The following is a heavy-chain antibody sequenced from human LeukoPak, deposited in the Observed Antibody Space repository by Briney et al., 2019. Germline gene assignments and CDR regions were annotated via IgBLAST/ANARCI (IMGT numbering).Heavy chain of an antibody. V-gene: IGHV1-69*06. CDR3: AMGITIFGVIKQPT. D-gene: IGHD3-3*01. Sequence: SVKVSCTTSGGTFTNYAFSWVRQAPGQGLEWMGRVIPIFGTSNYAQNFQDRLTITADKSTSTAYMELSILTSEDTAVYFCAMGITIFGVIKQPTWGQGTLVTVSS. CDR1: GGTFTNYA. CDR2: VIPIFGTS. J-gene: IGHJ5*02.